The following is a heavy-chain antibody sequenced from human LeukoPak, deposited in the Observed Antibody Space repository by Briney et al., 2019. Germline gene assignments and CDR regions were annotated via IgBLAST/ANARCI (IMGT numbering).Heavy chain of an antibody. V-gene: IGHV3-48*01. D-gene: IGHD5-24*01. CDR3: ARDYKYAFDN. Sequence: GGSLRLSCAASGFTFSDYSMNWVRQAAGKGLEWISYIGIDSGNTNYADSVKGRFTISGDKAKNSLYLQMNSLRVEDTAVYYCARDYKYAFDNWGQGTLVTVSS. CDR2: IGIDSGNT. CDR1: GFTFSDYS. J-gene: IGHJ4*02.